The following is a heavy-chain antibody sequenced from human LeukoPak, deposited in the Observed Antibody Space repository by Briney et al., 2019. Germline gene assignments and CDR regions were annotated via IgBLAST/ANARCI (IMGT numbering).Heavy chain of an antibody. CDR2: IIPIFDTA. J-gene: IGHJ6*03. D-gene: IGHD2-21*01. Sequence: ASVKVSCKASGGTFSSYAISWVRQAPGQGLEWMGGIIPIFDTANYAQKFQGRVTITADESTSTAYMELSSLRSEDTAVYYCARDGIHCGGDCSPEYYYMDVWGKGTTVTVSS. CDR1: GGTFSSYA. V-gene: IGHV1-69*01. CDR3: ARDGIHCGGDCSPEYYYMDV.